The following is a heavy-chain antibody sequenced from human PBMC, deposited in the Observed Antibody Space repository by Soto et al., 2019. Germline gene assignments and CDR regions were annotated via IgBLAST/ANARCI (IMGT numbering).Heavy chain of an antibody. CDR3: AKVGGSSWFDACDI. V-gene: IGHV3-23*01. CDR1: GFTFSSYA. D-gene: IGHD6-13*01. Sequence: EVQLLESGGGLVQPGGSLRLSCAASGFTFSSYAMSWVRQAPGKGLEWVSTISGSGDNTYYADSVKGRFTISRDNSKNTLYLQMNSLRAEDTAVYYCAKVGGSSWFDACDIWGQGTVVTVSS. CDR2: ISGSGDNT. J-gene: IGHJ3*02.